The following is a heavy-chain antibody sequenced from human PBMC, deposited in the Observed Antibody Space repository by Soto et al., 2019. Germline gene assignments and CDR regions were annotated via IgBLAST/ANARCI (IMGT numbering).Heavy chain of an antibody. J-gene: IGHJ6*02. D-gene: IGHD3-10*01. CDR2: INHSGST. CDR1: GGSFSGYY. Sequence: PSETLSLTCAVYGGSFSGYYWSWIRQPPGKGLEWIGEINHSGSTNYNPSLKNRVTISVDTSKNQFSLKLSSVTAADTAVYYCARGVIGITMVRGVIKSDYYYYYGMDVWGQGTTVTVSS. CDR3: ARGVIGITMVRGVIKSDYYYYYGMDV. V-gene: IGHV4-34*01.